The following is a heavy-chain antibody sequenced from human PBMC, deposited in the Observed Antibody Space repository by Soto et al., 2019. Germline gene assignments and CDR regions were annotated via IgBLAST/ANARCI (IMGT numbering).Heavy chain of an antibody. Sequence: GGSLRLSCAASGFTFSSYSMNWVRQAPGKGLEWVSYISSSSSTIYYADSVKGRFTISRDNAKNSLYLQMNSLRDEDTAVYYCARDQSARGSGSYYKPLYYYGMDVWGQGTTVTVSS. V-gene: IGHV3-48*02. J-gene: IGHJ6*02. CDR3: ARDQSARGSGSYYKPLYYYGMDV. D-gene: IGHD3-10*01. CDR1: GFTFSSYS. CDR2: ISSSSSTI.